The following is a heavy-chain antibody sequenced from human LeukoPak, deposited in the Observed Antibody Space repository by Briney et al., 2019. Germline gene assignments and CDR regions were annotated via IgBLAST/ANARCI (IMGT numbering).Heavy chain of an antibody. CDR3: TKSRYYDYVWGGY. V-gene: IGHV3-49*03. Sequence: GRSLRLSCTGSGFTFGDYAVTRFRQAPGKGLEWVGFIRSKGYGGTTEYAASVKGRFTISRDDSKSIAYLQMNSLKTEDTAVYYCTKSRYYDYVWGGYWGQGTLVTASS. CDR2: IRSKGYGGTT. D-gene: IGHD3-16*01. J-gene: IGHJ4*02. CDR1: GFTFGDYA.